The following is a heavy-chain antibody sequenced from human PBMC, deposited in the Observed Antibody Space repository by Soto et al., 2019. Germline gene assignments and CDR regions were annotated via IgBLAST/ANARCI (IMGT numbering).Heavy chain of an antibody. D-gene: IGHD2-15*01. CDR3: GKVLTPGGLES. Sequence: EAHLVESGGGLVQPGGSLRLSCEFSGFSFDEHAMHWVRQAPGKGLEWVAGLLWHGDRPGYADSVKGRFTISRDSAKDFLYLQMNSLRTEDTALYYCGKVLTPGGLESWGQGTRGTVSS. J-gene: IGHJ4*02. CDR1: GFSFDEHA. CDR2: LLWHGDRP. V-gene: IGHV3-9*01.